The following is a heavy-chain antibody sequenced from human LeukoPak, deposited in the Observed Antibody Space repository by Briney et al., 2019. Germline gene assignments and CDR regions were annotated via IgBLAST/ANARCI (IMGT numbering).Heavy chain of an antibody. Sequence: GGSLRLSCEASGFTFSSYSMNWVRQAPGKGLEWVSSISSSSSYIYYADSVKGRFTISRDNAKNSLYLQMNSLRAEDTAVYYCARDPEWSHYGMDVWGKGTTVTVSS. CDR3: ARDPEWSHYGMDV. J-gene: IGHJ6*04. V-gene: IGHV3-21*01. CDR1: GFTFSSYS. CDR2: ISSSSSYI. D-gene: IGHD2-8*01.